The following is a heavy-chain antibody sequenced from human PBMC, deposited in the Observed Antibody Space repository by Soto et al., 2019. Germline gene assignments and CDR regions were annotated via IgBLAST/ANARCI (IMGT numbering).Heavy chain of an antibody. D-gene: IGHD3-10*01. CDR1: GVSTSSSNW. CDR3: ARAPDYDGLGSNFPLDV. J-gene: IGHJ6*02. Sequence: QVQLQESGPGLVKPSGTLSLTCAVSGVSTSSSNWWSWVRQSPGKGLEWIGEIYHSGSTSYNPSLKSRVTISVDRSKNHFSLRLTSVTAADTAVYYCARAPDYDGLGSNFPLDVWGQGTTVTVSS. CDR2: IYHSGST. V-gene: IGHV4-4*02.